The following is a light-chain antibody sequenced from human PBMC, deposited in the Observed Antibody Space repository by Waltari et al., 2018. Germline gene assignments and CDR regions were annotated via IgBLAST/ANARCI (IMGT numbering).Light chain of an antibody. CDR1: QLGDKY. CDR3: QAWDSSIVV. V-gene: IGLV3-1*01. CDR2: QDS. J-gene: IGLJ2*01. Sequence: SYELTQPPSVSVSPGQTASIPCSGDQLGDKYACWYQQKPGPSPVLVIYQDSKRPSGIPERFSGSNSGNTATLTISGTQAMDEADYYCQAWDSSIVVFGGGTKLTVL.